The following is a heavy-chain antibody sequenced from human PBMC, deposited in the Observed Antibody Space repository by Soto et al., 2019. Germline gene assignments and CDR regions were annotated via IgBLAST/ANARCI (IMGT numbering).Heavy chain of an antibody. Sequence: LSLTCAVSGYSISSGYYWGWIRQPPGKGLEWIGSIYHSGSTYYNPSLKSRVTISVDTSKNQFSLKLSSVTAADTAVYYCARDLWDTAMVMDVWGQGTTVTVSS. D-gene: IGHD5-18*01. CDR1: GYSISSGYY. V-gene: IGHV4-38-2*02. CDR2: IYHSGST. CDR3: ARDLWDTAMVMDV. J-gene: IGHJ6*02.